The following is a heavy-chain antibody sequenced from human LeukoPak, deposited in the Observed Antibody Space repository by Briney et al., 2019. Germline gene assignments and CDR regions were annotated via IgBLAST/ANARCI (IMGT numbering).Heavy chain of an antibody. V-gene: IGHV4-4*02. Sequence: PSGTLSLTCAVSGGSINSSNWWSWVRQPPGKGLEWIGEIYHSGSTNYNPSLKSRVTISVDESKNQFSLKVSSVTAADTAVYYCARDRTLTTGYYFDYWGQGTLVSVSS. J-gene: IGHJ4*02. CDR3: ARDRTLTTGYYFDY. CDR1: GGSINSSNW. D-gene: IGHD4-17*01. CDR2: IYHSGST.